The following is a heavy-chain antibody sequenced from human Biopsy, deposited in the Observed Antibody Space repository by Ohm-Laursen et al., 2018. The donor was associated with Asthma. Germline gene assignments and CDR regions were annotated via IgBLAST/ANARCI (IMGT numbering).Heavy chain of an antibody. Sequence: SVKVSRKAPGGTFSNFAISWVRQAPGQGLEWLGGIMTVFGTTNYAQKFQGRVTITADESTSTAYMEVTSLRSEDTATYYCARCQVGYSSGWSLLLKKIYYSGMDVWGQGTAVIVSS. V-gene: IGHV1-69*13. CDR3: ARCQVGYSSGWSLLLKKIYYSGMDV. CDR1: GGTFSNFA. J-gene: IGHJ6*02. D-gene: IGHD6-19*01. CDR2: IMTVFGTT.